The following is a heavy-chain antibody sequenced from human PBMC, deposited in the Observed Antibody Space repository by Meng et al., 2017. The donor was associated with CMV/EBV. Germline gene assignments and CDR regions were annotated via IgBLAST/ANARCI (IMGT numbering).Heavy chain of an antibody. CDR3: ARDSHRGILWFGGWFDP. J-gene: IGHJ5*02. CDR2: ISYDGSNK. V-gene: IGHV3-30*19. Sequence: GESLKISCAASGFTFSSYGMHWVRQAPGKGLEWVAVISYDGSNKYYADSVKGRFTISRDNSKNTLYLQMNSLRAEDTAVYYCARDSHRGILWFGGWFDPWGQGTLVTVSS. CDR1: GFTFSSYG. D-gene: IGHD3-10*01.